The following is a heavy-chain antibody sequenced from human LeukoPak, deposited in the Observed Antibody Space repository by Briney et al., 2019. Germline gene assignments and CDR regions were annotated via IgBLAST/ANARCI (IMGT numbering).Heavy chain of an antibody. J-gene: IGHJ4*02. D-gene: IGHD6-13*01. V-gene: IGHV3-21*01. CDR3: ARDSSGWYGWYYFDY. Sequence: GGSLRLSCAASGFTFSSYSMNWVRQAPGKGLEWVSSISSSSSYIYYADSVKGRFTISRDNAKNSLYLQMNSLRAEDTAVYYCARDSSGWYGWYYFDYWGQGTLVTVSS. CDR1: GFTFSSYS. CDR2: ISSSSSYI.